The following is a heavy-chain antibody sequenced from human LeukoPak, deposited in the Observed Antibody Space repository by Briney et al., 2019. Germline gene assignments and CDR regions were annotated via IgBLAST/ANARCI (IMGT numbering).Heavy chain of an antibody. Sequence: ASVKVSCKASGYTFTSYYMHWVRQAPGQGLEWMGLINPSGGSTSYAQKFQGRVTMTRDTSTSTVYMELSSLTSEDTAFYYCARDADTAMVRILPINHFGMDVWGQGTTVTVSS. CDR1: GYTFTSYY. V-gene: IGHV1-46*01. CDR3: ARDADTAMVRILPINHFGMDV. J-gene: IGHJ6*02. CDR2: INPSGGST. D-gene: IGHD5-18*01.